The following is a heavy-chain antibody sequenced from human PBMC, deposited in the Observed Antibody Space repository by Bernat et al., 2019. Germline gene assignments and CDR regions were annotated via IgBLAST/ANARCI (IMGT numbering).Heavy chain of an antibody. CDR2: IIPIFGTA. D-gene: IGHD3-16*02. Sequence: QVQLVQSGAEVKKPGSSVKVSCKASGGTFSSYAISWVRQAPGQGLEWMGGIIPIFGTANYAQKFQGRVTITADESTSTAYMELSSLRSEDTAVYYCARDSGETYVDYMWRNYRYTAFDYWGQGTLVTVSS. CDR3: ARDSGETYVDYMWRNYRYTAFDY. J-gene: IGHJ4*02. CDR1: GGTFSSYA. V-gene: IGHV1-69*01.